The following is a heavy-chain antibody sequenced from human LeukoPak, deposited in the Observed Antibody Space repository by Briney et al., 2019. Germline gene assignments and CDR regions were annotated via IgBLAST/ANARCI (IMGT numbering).Heavy chain of an antibody. CDR1: GGSISSGGYY. Sequence: SQTLSLTCTVSGGSISSGGYYWSWIRQPPGKGLEWIGYIYHSGSTYYNPSLKSRVTISVDRSKNQFSLKLSSVTAADTAVYYCARGGVGYYFDYWGQGTLVTVSS. J-gene: IGHJ4*02. CDR3: ARGGVGYYFDY. D-gene: IGHD3-10*01. V-gene: IGHV4-30-2*01. CDR2: IYHSGST.